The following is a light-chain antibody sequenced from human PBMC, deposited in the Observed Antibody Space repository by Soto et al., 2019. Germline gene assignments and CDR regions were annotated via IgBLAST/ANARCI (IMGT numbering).Light chain of an antibody. CDR2: AAS. CDR3: PQNFNYPRT. CDR1: QGISSY. Sequence: AVLMTQSPSSLSASPGDRVTSTCRASQGISSYLAWYQQKPGKPPKLLIYAASTLQGGVPSRFNGSGSGTDFTLTIPALQSEDSATYYSPQNFNYPRTSGQGTKVDI. V-gene: IGKV1-8*01. J-gene: IGKJ1*01.